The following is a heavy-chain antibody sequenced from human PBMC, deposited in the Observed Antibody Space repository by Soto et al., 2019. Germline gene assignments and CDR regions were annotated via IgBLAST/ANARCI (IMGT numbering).Heavy chain of an antibody. CDR1: GASITNYY. D-gene: IGHD2-2*01. CDR3: ASEPLYCSTSSCYSLGH. Sequence: SETLSLTGTVSGASITNYYWNWIRQPAGKGLEWIGRIYTGGYTHYNPSLKSRVTLSVDASENRFSLKLSSVTAADTAVYYCASEPLYCSTSSCYSLGHWGQGTLVTVSS. V-gene: IGHV4-4*07. CDR2: IYTGGYT. J-gene: IGHJ4*02.